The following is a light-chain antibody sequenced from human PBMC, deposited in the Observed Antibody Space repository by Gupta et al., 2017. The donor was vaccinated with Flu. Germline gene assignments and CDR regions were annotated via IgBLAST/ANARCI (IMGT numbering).Light chain of an antibody. CDR1: QSVLYSSNNKNY. CDR3: QQYYSRGFT. CDR2: WAS. J-gene: IGKJ3*01. Sequence: SLGERATINCKSSQSVLYSSNNKNYLAWYQQKPGQPPKLLIYWASTRESGVPDRFSGSGSGTDFTLTISSLQAEDVAVYYCQQYYSRGFTFGPGTKVDIK. V-gene: IGKV4-1*01.